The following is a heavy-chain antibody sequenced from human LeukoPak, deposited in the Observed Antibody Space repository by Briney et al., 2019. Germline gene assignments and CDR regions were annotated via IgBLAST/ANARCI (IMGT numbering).Heavy chain of an antibody. CDR2: IKQDGSEK. J-gene: IGHJ4*02. CDR3: ARDQTPYDFWSGPGEYYFDY. Sequence: GGSLRLSCAASGFTFSSYGMHWVRQAPGKGLEWVANIKQDGSEKYYVDSVKGRFTISRDNAKNSLYLQMNSLRAEDTAVYYCARDQTPYDFWSGPGEYYFDYWGQGTLVTVSS. CDR1: GFTFSSYG. D-gene: IGHD3-3*01. V-gene: IGHV3-7*01.